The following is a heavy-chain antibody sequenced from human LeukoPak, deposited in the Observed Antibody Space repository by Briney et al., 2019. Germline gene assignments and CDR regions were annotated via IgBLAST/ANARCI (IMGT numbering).Heavy chain of an antibody. D-gene: IGHD4-17*01. Sequence: GRSPTLSCAASGFTFSTYAMHWVRQAPGKGLEWVAVISNDATKKYYADSVKGRSTISRDNSESTLYLQMNSLRAEDTAVYYCAKDMNTVTTTFDYWGQGTLVTVSS. CDR3: AKDMNTVTTTFDY. CDR1: GFTFSTYA. CDR2: ISNDATKK. J-gene: IGHJ4*02. V-gene: IGHV3-30*18.